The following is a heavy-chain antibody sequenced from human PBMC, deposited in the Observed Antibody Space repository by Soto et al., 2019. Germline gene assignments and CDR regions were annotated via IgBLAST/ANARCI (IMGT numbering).Heavy chain of an antibody. CDR3: ASMYGSGYLAFDY. J-gene: IGHJ4*02. CDR2: INPILSMS. CDR1: GDTFTFYS. D-gene: IGHD3-10*01. Sequence: QVQLVQSGAEVKRPGSSVTVSCKASGDTFTFYSINWVRQAPGLGLEWMGRINPILSMSNYAQRFQGRVTMTADKSTSTADMELSSLRSEDTAIYYCASMYGSGYLAFDYWGQGALVTVAS. V-gene: IGHV1-69*02.